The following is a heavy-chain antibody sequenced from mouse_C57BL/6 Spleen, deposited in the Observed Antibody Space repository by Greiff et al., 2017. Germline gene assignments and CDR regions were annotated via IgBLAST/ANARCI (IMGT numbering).Heavy chain of an antibody. CDR3: ARYDYDYAMDY. Sequence: EVKLVESGGGLVQSGRSLRLSCATSGFTFRDFYMEWVRQAPGKGLEWIAASRNKANDYTTEYSASVKGRFIVSRDTSQSILYLQMNALRAEDTAIYYCARYDYDYAMDYWGQGTSVTVSS. V-gene: IGHV7-1*01. CDR2: SRNKANDYTT. J-gene: IGHJ4*01. CDR1: GFTFRDFY. D-gene: IGHD2-4*01.